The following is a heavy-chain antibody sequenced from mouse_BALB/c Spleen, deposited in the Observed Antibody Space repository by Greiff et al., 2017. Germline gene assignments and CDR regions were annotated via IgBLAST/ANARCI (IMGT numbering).Heavy chain of an antibody. V-gene: IGHV14-3*02. CDR1: GFNIKDTY. D-gene: IGHD2-2*01. CDR2: IDPANGNT. J-gene: IGHJ4*01. CDR3: ARWGGLRDYYAMDY. Sequence: VQLQQSGAELVKPGASVKLSCTASGFNIKDTYMHWVKQRPEQGLEWIGRIDPANGNTKYDPKFQGKATITADTSSNTAYLQLSSLTSEDSAVYYCARWGGLRDYYAMDYWGQGTSVTVSS.